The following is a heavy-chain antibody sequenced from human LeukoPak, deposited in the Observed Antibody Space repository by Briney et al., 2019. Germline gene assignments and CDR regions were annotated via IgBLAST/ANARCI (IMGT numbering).Heavy chain of an antibody. J-gene: IGHJ4*02. CDR3: ARHKYDYVWGSYRSEYYFDY. CDR1: GGSFSGYY. D-gene: IGHD3-16*02. V-gene: IGHV4-34*01. Sequence: SETLSLTCAVYGGSFSGYYWSWIRQPPGKGLEWIGEINHSGSTNYNPSLKSRVTISVDTSKNQFSLKLSSVTAADTAVYYCARHKYDYVWGSYRSEYYFDYWGQGTLVTVSS. CDR2: INHSGST.